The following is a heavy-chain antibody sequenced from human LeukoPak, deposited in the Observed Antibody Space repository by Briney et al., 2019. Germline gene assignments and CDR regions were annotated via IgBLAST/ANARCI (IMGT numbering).Heavy chain of an antibody. J-gene: IGHJ4*02. CDR3: AKDPIKWEQPRAFDY. D-gene: IGHD1-26*01. V-gene: IGHV3-7*03. CDR1: GFTFSNYW. Sequence: PGGSLRLSCAASGFTFSNYWMSWVRQAPGKGLEWVATIKQDGSEKYSVDSVKGRFTISRDSARNSLYLQMNSLRAEDTAVYYCAKDPIKWEQPRAFDYWGQGTLVTVSS. CDR2: IKQDGSEK.